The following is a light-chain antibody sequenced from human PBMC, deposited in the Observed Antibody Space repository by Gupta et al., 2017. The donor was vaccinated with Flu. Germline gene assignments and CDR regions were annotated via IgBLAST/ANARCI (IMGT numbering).Light chain of an antibody. CDR1: TSNVGNNA. CDR3: AAWDDSLNGHYV. Sequence: QSVLAQPPSASGTPGQRVTITCSGSTSNVGNNAVNWYQQVPGTSPKLLIYSSNQRPSGVPDRFAGSKSGTSASLAIRGLQSEDEADYYCAAWDDSLNGHYVFGTGTKVTVL. J-gene: IGLJ1*01. V-gene: IGLV1-44*01. CDR2: SSN.